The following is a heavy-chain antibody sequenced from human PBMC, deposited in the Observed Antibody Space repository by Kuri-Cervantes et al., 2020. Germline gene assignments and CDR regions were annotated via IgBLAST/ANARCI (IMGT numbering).Heavy chain of an antibody. CDR2: VWHDGSIK. CDR1: GFSFSSFG. Sequence: GGSLRLSCAASGFSFSSFGMHWVRQAQGKGLEWVTFVWHDGSIKHYADSVKGRFTISRDNSQNTLYLQMNSLRAEDSAVYYCARPRVSGAYEQPLDYWGQGTLVTVSS. J-gene: IGHJ4*02. D-gene: IGHD1-26*01. CDR3: ARPRVSGAYEQPLDY. V-gene: IGHV3-33*01.